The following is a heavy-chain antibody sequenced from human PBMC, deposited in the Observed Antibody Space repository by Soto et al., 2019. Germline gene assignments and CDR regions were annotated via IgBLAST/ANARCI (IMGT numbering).Heavy chain of an antibody. Sequence: SETLSLTCAVSGGSLSSSSWWSWVRQPPGKTLEWLGEIFYSGSTKYNPSLNSRVTISADQSKNDFSLRLSSVTAADTAVYYCVHHGGVPYYHNFWGQGMLVTVSS. CDR2: IFYSGST. CDR3: VHHGGVPYYHNF. D-gene: IGHD1-26*01. V-gene: IGHV4-4*02. J-gene: IGHJ4*02. CDR1: GGSLSSSSW.